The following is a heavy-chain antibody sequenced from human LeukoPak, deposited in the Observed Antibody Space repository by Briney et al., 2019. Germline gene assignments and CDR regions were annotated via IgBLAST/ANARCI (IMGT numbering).Heavy chain of an antibody. CDR3: ARHGGSRDFDY. J-gene: IGHJ4*02. CDR1: GFTFTNYN. V-gene: IGHV3-21*01. D-gene: IGHD3-16*01. CDR2: ISSSSSYI. Sequence: GGSLRLSCAASGFTFTNYNMNWVRQAPGKGLEWVSSISSSSSYIYYADSVKGRFTISRDNAKNSLYLQMNSLRAEDTAVYYCARHGGSRDFDYWGQGTLVTVSS.